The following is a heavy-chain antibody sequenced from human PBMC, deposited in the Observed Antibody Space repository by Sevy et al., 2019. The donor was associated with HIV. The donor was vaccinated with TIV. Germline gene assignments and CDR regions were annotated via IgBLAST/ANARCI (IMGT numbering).Heavy chain of an antibody. V-gene: IGHV3-30-3*01. Sequence: GGSLRLSCAASGFTFSSYAMHWVRQAPGKGLEWVAVISYDGSNKYYADSVKGRFTISRDNSKNTLYLQMNSLRAEDTAVYYCARGHCSGGSCDSDGLAGDAFDIWGQGTMVTVSS. J-gene: IGHJ3*02. CDR3: ARGHCSGGSCDSDGLAGDAFDI. CDR1: GFTFSSYA. D-gene: IGHD2-15*01. CDR2: ISYDGSNK.